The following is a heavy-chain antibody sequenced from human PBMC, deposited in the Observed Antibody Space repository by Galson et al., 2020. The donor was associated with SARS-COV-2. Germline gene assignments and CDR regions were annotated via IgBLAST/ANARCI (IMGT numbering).Heavy chain of an antibody. Sequence: GESLKISCAASGFTFSSYEMNWVRQAPGKGLEWVSYISSSGSTIYYADSVKGRFTISRDNAKNSLYLQMTSLRAEDTAVYYCARASYDFWRGYYLGFHYWGQGTLVTVSS. J-gene: IGHJ4*02. CDR2: ISSSGSTI. D-gene: IGHD3-3*01. CDR1: GFTFSSYE. V-gene: IGHV3-48*03. CDR3: ARASYDFWRGYYLGFHY.